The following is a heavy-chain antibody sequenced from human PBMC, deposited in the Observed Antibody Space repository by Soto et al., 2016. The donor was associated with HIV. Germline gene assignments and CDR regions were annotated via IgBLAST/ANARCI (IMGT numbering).Heavy chain of an antibody. Sequence: QVQLAQSGAEVKKPGASVKVSCKASGYTFTNYGISWVRQAPGQGLEWMEWISAYNGNTNYAQKLQGRVTMTTDTSTSTAYMELRSLRSDDTAVYYCARVGFGELVAYWYFDLWGRGTLVTVSS. D-gene: IGHD3-10*01. J-gene: IGHJ2*01. CDR3: ARVGFGELVAYWYFDL. CDR1: GYTFTNYG. V-gene: IGHV1-18*01. CDR2: ISAYNGNT.